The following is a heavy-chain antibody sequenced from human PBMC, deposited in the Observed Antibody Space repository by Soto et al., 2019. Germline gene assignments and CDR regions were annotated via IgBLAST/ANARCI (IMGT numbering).Heavy chain of an antibody. D-gene: IGHD3-22*01. J-gene: IGHJ5*02. CDR1: GGTFGSDA. V-gene: IGHV1-69*06. CDR3: ARDRTDSGYYTNWLDP. Sequence: ASVKVSCKASGGTFGSDAITWVRQAPGQGLEWVGRIIPIFGTTNYAQNLQGRVTISADKSTLTSYMELHSLTSDDTALYYCARDRTDSGYYTNWLDPWGQGTQVTVS. CDR2: IIPIFGTT.